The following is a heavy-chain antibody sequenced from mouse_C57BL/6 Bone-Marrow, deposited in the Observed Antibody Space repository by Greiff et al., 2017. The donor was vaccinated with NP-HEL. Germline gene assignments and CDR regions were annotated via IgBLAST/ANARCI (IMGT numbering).Heavy chain of an antibody. CDR1: GYTFTSYG. CDR3: ASYYEPDYYAMDY. J-gene: IGHJ4*01. D-gene: IGHD1-1*02. V-gene: IGHV1-81*01. Sequence: QVQLQQSGAELARPGASVKLSCKASGYTFTSYGISWVKQRTGQGLEWIGEIYPRSGNTYYNEKFKGKATLTADKHSSTAYMELRSLTSDDSAVYCCASYYEPDYYAMDYWGQGTSVTVSS. CDR2: IYPRSGNT.